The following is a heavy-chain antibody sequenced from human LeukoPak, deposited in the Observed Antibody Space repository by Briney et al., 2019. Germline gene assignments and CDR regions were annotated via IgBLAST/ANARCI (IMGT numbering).Heavy chain of an antibody. Sequence: SGGSLRLSCAASGFTVSSNYMSWVRQAPGKGLEWVSVIYSGGSTYYADSVKGRFTISRDNSKNTLYLQMNSLRAEDTAVYYCATRSSGELLPFAYWGQGTLVTVSS. V-gene: IGHV3-66*01. CDR1: GFTVSSNY. J-gene: IGHJ4*02. CDR2: IYSGGST. CDR3: ATRSSGELLPFAY. D-gene: IGHD3-10*01.